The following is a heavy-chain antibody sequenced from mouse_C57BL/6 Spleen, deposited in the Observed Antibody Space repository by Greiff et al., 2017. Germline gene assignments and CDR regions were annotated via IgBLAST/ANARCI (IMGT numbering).Heavy chain of an antibody. CDR3: ARDGYDGYSDY. Sequence: EVKLVESGPGLVKPSQSLSLTCSVTGYSITSGYYWNWIRQFPGNKLEWMGYISYDGSNNYNPSLKNRISITRDTSKNQFFLKLNSVTTEDTATYYCARDGYDGYSDYWGQGTTLTVSS. CDR1: GYSITSGYY. CDR2: ISYDGSN. V-gene: IGHV3-6*01. D-gene: IGHD2-3*01. J-gene: IGHJ2*01.